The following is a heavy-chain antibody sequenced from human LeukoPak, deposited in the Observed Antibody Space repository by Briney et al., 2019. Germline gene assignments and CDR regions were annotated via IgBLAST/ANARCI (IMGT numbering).Heavy chain of an antibody. CDR3: ARTEPTSYYYHSNGLYAGD. CDR1: GGSIGRHY. J-gene: IGHJ4*02. V-gene: IGHV4-59*08. CDR2: IYYTGST. Sequence: SETLSLTCSVSGGSIGRHYWSWIRQSPGKGLEWIGYIYYTGSTKYNPSLKSRVTMSVDTSKNQFSLILSSVTAADTAVYYCARTEPTSYYYHSNGLYAGDWGQGTLVTVSS. D-gene: IGHD3-22*01.